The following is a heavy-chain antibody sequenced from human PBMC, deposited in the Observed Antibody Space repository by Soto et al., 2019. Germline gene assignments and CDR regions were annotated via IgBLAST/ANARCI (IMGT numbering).Heavy chain of an antibody. Sequence: SVKVSCKASGGTFSSYAISLVRQAPGQGLEWMGGIIPIFGTANYAQKFQGRVTITADESTSTAYMELSSLRSEDTAVYYCARDPGPYGFDYWGQGTLVTVSS. D-gene: IGHD4-17*01. CDR1: GGTFSSYA. V-gene: IGHV1-69*13. CDR3: ARDPGPYGFDY. CDR2: IIPIFGTA. J-gene: IGHJ4*02.